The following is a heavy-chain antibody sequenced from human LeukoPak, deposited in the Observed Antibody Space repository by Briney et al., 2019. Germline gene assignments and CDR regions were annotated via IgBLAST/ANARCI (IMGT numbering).Heavy chain of an antibody. V-gene: IGHV3-23*01. CDR2: LSGSGSTT. D-gene: IGHD1-26*01. Sequence: PGGSLRLSCAASGFTFSSYAMSWVRQAPGKGLEWVSTLSGSGSTTYYADSVKGRFTISRDNSKNTLYLQMNSLRADDTAVYYCAKDQAGDFDYWGQGTLVTVSS. CDR1: GFTFSSYA. J-gene: IGHJ4*02. CDR3: AKDQAGDFDY.